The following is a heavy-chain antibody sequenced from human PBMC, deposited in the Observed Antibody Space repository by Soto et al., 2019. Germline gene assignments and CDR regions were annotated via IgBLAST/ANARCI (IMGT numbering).Heavy chain of an antibody. V-gene: IGHV4-34*01. J-gene: IGHJ5*02. CDR3: ARKRTYYYDSSGYYPTNWSDP. CDR2: INHSGST. D-gene: IGHD3-22*01. Sequence: PSETLSLTCAVYGGSFSGYYWSWIRQPPGKGLEWIGEINHSGSTNYNPSLKSRVTISVDTSKNQFSLKLSSVTAADTAVYYCARKRTYYYDSSGYYPTNWSDPWGQGTLVTVSS. CDR1: GGSFSGYY.